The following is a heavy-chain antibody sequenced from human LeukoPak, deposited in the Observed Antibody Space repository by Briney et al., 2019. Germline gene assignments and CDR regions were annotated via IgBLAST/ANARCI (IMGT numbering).Heavy chain of an antibody. CDR3: ARYGSIAAAGTFDY. Sequence: GALRLSCAASGFTFSTYWMSWVRQAPGKGLEWVANIEQDGSEKYYVDSVKGRFTISRDNAKNSLYLLMNSLRAEDTAVYYCARYGSIAAAGTFDYWGQGTLVTVSS. V-gene: IGHV3-7*04. CDR2: IEQDGSEK. D-gene: IGHD6-13*01. CDR1: GFTFSTYW. J-gene: IGHJ4*02.